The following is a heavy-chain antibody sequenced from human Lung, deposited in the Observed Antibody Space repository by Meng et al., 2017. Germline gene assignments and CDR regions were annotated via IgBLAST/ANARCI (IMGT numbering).Heavy chain of an antibody. J-gene: IGHJ4*02. CDR1: GFTLSDYS. Sequence: EVQLVESGGGLVKPGGSLRLSCAASGFTLSDYSMNWVRRAPGKGLEWVSSISESGNYRYYADSVKGRFTVTRDNAKNSPYLQMNSLRAEDTAVYYCARGDGSGSLFENWGQGTLVTVSS. CDR2: ISESGNYR. CDR3: ARGDGSGSLFEN. V-gene: IGHV3-21*01. D-gene: IGHD3-10*01.